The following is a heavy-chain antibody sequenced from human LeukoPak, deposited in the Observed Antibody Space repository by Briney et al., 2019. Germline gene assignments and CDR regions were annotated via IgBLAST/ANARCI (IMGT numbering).Heavy chain of an antibody. V-gene: IGHV1-18*01. Sequence: ASVNVSCKASGYTFTTYGISWVRQAPGQGLEWMGWISGFNGNTKYAQKLQGRVTMTTDSSTSTAYMELRNLRSDDTAVYYCARDGTSTDDYWGQGTLVTVSS. D-gene: IGHD2-2*01. J-gene: IGHJ4*02. CDR1: GYTFTTYG. CDR3: ARDGTSTDDY. CDR2: ISGFNGNT.